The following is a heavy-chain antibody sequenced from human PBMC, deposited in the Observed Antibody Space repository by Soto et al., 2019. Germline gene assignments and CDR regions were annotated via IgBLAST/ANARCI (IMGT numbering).Heavy chain of an antibody. CDR3: ARAEVLLWFGELSSYGMDV. Sequence: ASVKVSCKASGYTFNSYAMHWVRQAPGQRLEWMGWINAGNGNTKYSQKFQGRVTITRDTSASTAYMELSSLRSEDTAVYYCARAEVLLWFGELSSYGMDVWGQGTTVTVSS. D-gene: IGHD3-10*01. J-gene: IGHJ6*02. V-gene: IGHV1-3*01. CDR2: INAGNGNT. CDR1: GYTFNSYA.